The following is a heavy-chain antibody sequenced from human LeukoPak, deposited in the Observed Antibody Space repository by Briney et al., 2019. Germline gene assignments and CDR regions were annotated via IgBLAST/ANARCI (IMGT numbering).Heavy chain of an antibody. CDR1: GFTFSSYG. J-gene: IGHJ4*02. CDR3: AKDDSSGYDLHY. CDR2: IRYDGNIK. D-gene: IGHD3-22*01. Sequence: GGSLRLSCAASGFTFSSYGMHWVCQAPGKGLEWVAFIRYDGNIKYYVDSVKGRFTISRDNSKNTLYLEMNSLRAEDTAVYYCAKDDSSGYDLHYWGQGTLVTVSS. V-gene: IGHV3-30*02.